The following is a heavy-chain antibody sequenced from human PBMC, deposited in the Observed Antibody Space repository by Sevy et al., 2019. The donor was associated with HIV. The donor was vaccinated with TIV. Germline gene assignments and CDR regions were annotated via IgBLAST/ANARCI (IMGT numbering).Heavy chain of an antibody. D-gene: IGHD6-19*01. J-gene: IGHJ6*03. CDR1: GDSVSSNSAA. CDR2: TYYRSKWYN. CDR3: ARAVQWLALHYYCYYMDV. V-gene: IGHV6-1*01. Sequence: SQTLSLTCAISGDSVSSNSAAWNWIRQSPSRGLEWLGRTYYRSKWYNDYAVSVKSRITINPDTSKNQFSLQLNSVTPEDTAVYYCARAVQWLALHYYCYYMDVWGKGTTVTVSS.